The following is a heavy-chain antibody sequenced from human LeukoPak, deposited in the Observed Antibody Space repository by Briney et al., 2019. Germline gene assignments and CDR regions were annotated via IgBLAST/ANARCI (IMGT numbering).Heavy chain of an antibody. J-gene: IGHJ4*02. V-gene: IGHV4-34*01. D-gene: IGHD1-26*01. CDR1: GGSFSGYY. CDR3: ARSSPYSGRDY. Sequence: KASETLSLTCAVYGGSFSGYYWSWIRQPPGKGLEWIGEINHSGSTNYNPSLKSRVTISVDTSKNQFSLKLSSVTAADTAVYYCARSSPYSGRDYWGQGTLVTVSS. CDR2: INHSGST.